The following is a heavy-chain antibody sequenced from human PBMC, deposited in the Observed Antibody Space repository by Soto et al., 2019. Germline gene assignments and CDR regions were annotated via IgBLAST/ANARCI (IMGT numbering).Heavy chain of an antibody. CDR2: ISDSGNST. CDR1: GFTFSSYA. J-gene: IGHJ4*02. D-gene: IGHD4-17*01. CDR3: ARDRYGDPLWGQDDFDY. V-gene: IGHV3-23*01. Sequence: PGGSLRLSCAAAGFTFSSYAMSWVRQAPGKGLEWVSPISDSGNSTYSADSVKGRFTISRDNSKNTLYLQMNSLRAEDTAVYYCARDRYGDPLWGQDDFDYWGQGTLVTVSS.